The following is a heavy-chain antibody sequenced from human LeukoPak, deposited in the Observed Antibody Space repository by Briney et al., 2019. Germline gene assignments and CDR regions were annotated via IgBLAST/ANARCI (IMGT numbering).Heavy chain of an antibody. D-gene: IGHD3-10*01. CDR1: GFNFDEYA. CDR3: AKYGSGSNYRDPFDS. J-gene: IGHJ4*02. V-gene: IGHV3-48*01. CDR2: IYRDSSVK. Sequence: GGSLRLSCVASGFNFDEYAMNWVRQAPGKGLEWISCIYRDSSVKHYADSVRGRFTVSRDNAKNSVYLQMNSLRAEDTAVYFCAKYGSGSNYRDPFDSWGQGTLVTVSS.